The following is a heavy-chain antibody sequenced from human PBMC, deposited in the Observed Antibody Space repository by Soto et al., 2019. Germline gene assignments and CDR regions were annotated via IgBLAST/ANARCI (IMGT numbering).Heavy chain of an antibody. J-gene: IGHJ4*02. V-gene: IGHV3-66*01. CDR3: ARDRGTVPYYFEY. CDR1: GFTFSSND. D-gene: IGHD4-17*01. Sequence: GGSLRLSCEASGFTFSSNDMNWVRQAPGKGLEWVSLIWTSGSTAYADSVKGRFTISRDNAKNSLYLQMNSLRAEDTAVYYCARDRGTVPYYFEYWGQGTLVTVSS. CDR2: IWTSGST.